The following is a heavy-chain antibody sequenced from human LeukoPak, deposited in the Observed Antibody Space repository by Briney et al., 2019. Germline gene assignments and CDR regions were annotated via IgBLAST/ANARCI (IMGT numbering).Heavy chain of an antibody. D-gene: IGHD6-13*01. J-gene: IGHJ4*02. V-gene: IGHV1-8*02. Sequence: ASVKVSCKASGYTFTSYGISWVRQATGQGLEWMGWMNPDSGNTGYAQKFQGRVTMTRNTSISTAYMELSSLRSEDTAVYYCARDGSSWQKSDYWGQGTLVTVSS. CDR2: MNPDSGNT. CDR1: GYTFTSYG. CDR3: ARDGSSWQKSDY.